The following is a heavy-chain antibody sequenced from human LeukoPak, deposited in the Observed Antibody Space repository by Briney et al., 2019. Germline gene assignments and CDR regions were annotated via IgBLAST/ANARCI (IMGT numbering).Heavy chain of an antibody. CDR1: GFTFDDYG. CDR2: INWNGGST. Sequence: GGSLRLSCAASGFTFDDYGMSWVRQAPGKGLEWVSGINWNGGSTGYADSVKGRFTISRDNAKNSLYLQMNSLRAEDTALYYCARDLEIAAAGSEYFDYWGQGTLVTVSS. V-gene: IGHV3-20*04. D-gene: IGHD6-13*01. J-gene: IGHJ4*02. CDR3: ARDLEIAAAGSEYFDY.